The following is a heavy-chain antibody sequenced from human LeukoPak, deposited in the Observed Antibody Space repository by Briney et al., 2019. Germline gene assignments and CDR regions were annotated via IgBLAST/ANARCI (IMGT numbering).Heavy chain of an antibody. CDR3: ARTIVVVGVLQSAANWFDP. J-gene: IGHJ5*02. V-gene: IGHV3-48*03. CDR2: ISSSGSTI. CDR1: GFTFSSYE. Sequence: GGSLRLSCAASGFTFSSYEMNWVRQAPGKGLEWVSYISSSGSTIYYADSVKGRFTISRDNAKNSLYLQMNSLRAEDTAVYYCARTIVVVGVLQSAANWFDPWGQGTLVTVSS. D-gene: IGHD2-2*01.